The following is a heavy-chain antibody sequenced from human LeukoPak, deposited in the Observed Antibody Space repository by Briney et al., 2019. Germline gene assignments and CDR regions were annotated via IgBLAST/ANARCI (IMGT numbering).Heavy chain of an antibody. D-gene: IGHD4-23*01. Sequence: GGSPRLSCAASGFTFINYAMNWVRQAPGKGLEWVSYISSSSSTIYYADSVKGRFTISRDNAKNSLYLQVNSLRDEDTAVYYCASSRLYGGNFRSYYYYYGMDVWGQGTTVTVSS. CDR1: GFTFINYA. J-gene: IGHJ6*02. CDR3: ASSRLYGGNFRSYYYYYGMDV. CDR2: ISSSSSTI. V-gene: IGHV3-48*02.